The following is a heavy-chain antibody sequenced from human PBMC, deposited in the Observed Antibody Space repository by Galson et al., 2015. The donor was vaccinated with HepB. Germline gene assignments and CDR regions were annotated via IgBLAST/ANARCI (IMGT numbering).Heavy chain of an antibody. CDR3: ARSRGFQLDSSGY. Sequence: SVKVSCKASGYTFTSYAMHWVRQAPGQRLEWMGWINAGNGNTKYSQKFQGRVTITRDTSASTAYMELSSLRSEDTAVYYCARSRGFQLDSSGYWGQGTLVTVSS. CDR1: GYTFTSYA. CDR2: INAGNGNT. V-gene: IGHV1-3*01. D-gene: IGHD2-2*01. J-gene: IGHJ4*02.